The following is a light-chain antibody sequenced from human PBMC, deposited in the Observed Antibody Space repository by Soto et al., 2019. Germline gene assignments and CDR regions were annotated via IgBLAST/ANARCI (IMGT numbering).Light chain of an antibody. CDR3: QQYNNWPPDRT. J-gene: IGKJ1*01. V-gene: IGKV3-15*01. CDR2: GAS. CDR1: QSVGSN. Sequence: EIVMTQSPATLSVSPGERATLSCRASQSVGSNLAWYQQKPGQAPWLLIYGASTRATGIPARFSGSGSGTEFTLTNSVLQSEDFAIYFCQQYNNWPPDRTFGQGTKVEIK.